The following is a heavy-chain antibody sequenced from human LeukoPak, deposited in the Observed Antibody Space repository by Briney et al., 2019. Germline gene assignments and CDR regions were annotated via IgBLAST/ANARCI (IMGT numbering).Heavy chain of an antibody. CDR3: ARSDAGSYYGLDY. CDR1: GFTFSSYW. V-gene: IGHV3-7*03. Sequence: GGSLRLSCAASGFTFSSYWMSWVRQAPGKGLEWVANIKQDGSEKYYVDSVKGRFTISRDSAKNSLYLQMNSLRAEDTALYYCARSDAGSYYGLDYWGQGTLVTVSS. J-gene: IGHJ4*02. CDR2: IKQDGSEK. D-gene: IGHD1-26*01.